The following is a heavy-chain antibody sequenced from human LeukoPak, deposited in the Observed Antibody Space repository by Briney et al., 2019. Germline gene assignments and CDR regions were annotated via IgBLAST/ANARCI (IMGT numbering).Heavy chain of an antibody. CDR3: ARDHRWGFDY. D-gene: IGHD7-27*01. J-gene: IGHJ4*02. Sequence: GGSLRLSCVASEFTFSSYSMNWVRQAPGKGLEWVSSISSSSSYIYYADSVKGRFTISTDNAENSLYLQMNSLRTEDTAVYYCARDHRWGFDYWGRGTLVTVSS. CDR1: EFTFSSYS. V-gene: IGHV3-21*01. CDR2: ISSSSSYI.